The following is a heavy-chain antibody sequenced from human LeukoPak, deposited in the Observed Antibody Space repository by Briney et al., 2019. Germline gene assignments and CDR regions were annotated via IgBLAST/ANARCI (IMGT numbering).Heavy chain of an antibody. CDR2: IHHSRST. Sequence: SETLSLTCTVSDYSISSGSYWGWIRQPPGKGLEWIATIHHSRSTYYNASLKSRVTISVDTSKDQFSLKLNSVTAADTAVYYCARVAPDYGDYVDYWGQGTLVTVSS. V-gene: IGHV4-38-2*02. D-gene: IGHD4-17*01. J-gene: IGHJ4*02. CDR3: ARVAPDYGDYVDY. CDR1: DYSISSGSY.